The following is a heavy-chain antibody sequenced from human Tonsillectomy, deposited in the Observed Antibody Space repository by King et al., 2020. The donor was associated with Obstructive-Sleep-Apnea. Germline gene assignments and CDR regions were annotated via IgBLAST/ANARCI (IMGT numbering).Heavy chain of an antibody. CDR3: ARGGYYYFDD. D-gene: IGHD5-12*01. V-gene: IGHV4-59*08. CDR2: IYYSGCT. Sequence: QLQESGPGLVKPSETLSLTCTVSGGSISSYYWYWIRTPPGKGLEDIGYIYYSGCTNYNPTLKSRVTISVDTSKNQSSLKLSSVTAADTAVYYCARGGYYYFDDWGQGTLVTVSS. CDR1: GGSISSYY. J-gene: IGHJ4*02.